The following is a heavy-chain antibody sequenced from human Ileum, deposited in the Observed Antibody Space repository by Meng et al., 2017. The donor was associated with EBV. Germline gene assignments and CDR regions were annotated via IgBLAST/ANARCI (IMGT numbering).Heavy chain of an antibody. J-gene: IGHJ4*02. V-gene: IGHV4-28*01. CDR1: GYSISTTNW. CDR2: IYYSGTT. Sequence: QVQLQASGPGLVKPSDHLSLTCAVSGYSISTTNWWGWIRQPPGKGLEWIGHIYYSGTTYNNPSLKSRVTMSIDPSKNQFSLKLSSVTAVDTAVYYCARNSESGSYIDYWGLGTLVTVSS. CDR3: ARNSESGSYIDY. D-gene: IGHD1-26*01.